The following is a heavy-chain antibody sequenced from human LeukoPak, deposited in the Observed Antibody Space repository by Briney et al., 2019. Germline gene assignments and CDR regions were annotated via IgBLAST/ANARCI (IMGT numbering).Heavy chain of an antibody. CDR1: GYTFTGYY. J-gene: IGHJ5*02. CDR3: AREGDYYGSGRDWFDP. CDR2: INPNSGGT. Sequence: GASVKVSCKASGYTFTGYYMHWVRQAPGQGLEWMGWINPNSGGTNYAQKLQGRVTMTRDTSISTAYMELSRLRSDDTAVYYCAREGDYYGSGRDWFDPWGQGTLVTVSS. V-gene: IGHV1-2*02. D-gene: IGHD3-10*01.